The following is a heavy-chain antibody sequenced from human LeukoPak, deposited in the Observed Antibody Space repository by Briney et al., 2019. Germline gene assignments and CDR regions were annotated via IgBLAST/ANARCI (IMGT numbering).Heavy chain of an antibody. CDR2: IYGGVSSQRNPSH. CDR3: ARDRQEGGMRVSSFQY. CDR1: GASASGGDYY. V-gene: IGHV4-61*02. J-gene: IGHJ4*02. D-gene: IGHD3-22*01. Sequence: PSETLSLTCSVSGASASGGDYYWSWIRQPAGKGLEWIGRIYGGVSSQRNPSHQYNPSLMSRLTISADTSRNQFSLNLNSVTAADTAIYYCARDRQEGGMRVSSFQYWGQGIPVTVSS.